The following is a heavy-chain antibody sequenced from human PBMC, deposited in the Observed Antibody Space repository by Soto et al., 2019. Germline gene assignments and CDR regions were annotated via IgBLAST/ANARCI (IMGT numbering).Heavy chain of an antibody. V-gene: IGHV4-34*01. CDR1: GGSLSGYD. CDR2: INHSEST. CDR3: ARVDQYYYDSSGYQGLLDY. Sequence: PSETLSLTFAVYGGSLSGYDWSWIRQPPGKGQEWIGEINHSESTNYNPSLKSRVTISVDTSKNQFSLKLSSVTAADTAVYYCARVDQYYYDSSGYQGLLDYWGQGTLVTVSA. D-gene: IGHD3-22*01. J-gene: IGHJ4*02.